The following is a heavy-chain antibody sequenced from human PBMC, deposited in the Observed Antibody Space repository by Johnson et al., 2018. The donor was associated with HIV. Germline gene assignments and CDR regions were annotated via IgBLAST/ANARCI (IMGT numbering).Heavy chain of an antibody. D-gene: IGHD2-21*01. Sequence: VQLVESGGGTVQPGGSLRLSCAASGFSVSSNYMSWVRQAPGKGLEWVSVLYSGGNTYYADSVKGRFNISRDNSKNTVYLQMNSLRAEDTAVDYCVKGLYFVVEGDAFDIWGQGTMVTVSS. CDR3: VKGLYFVVEGDAFDI. V-gene: IGHV3-66*01. CDR1: GFSVSSNY. CDR2: LYSGGNT. J-gene: IGHJ3*02.